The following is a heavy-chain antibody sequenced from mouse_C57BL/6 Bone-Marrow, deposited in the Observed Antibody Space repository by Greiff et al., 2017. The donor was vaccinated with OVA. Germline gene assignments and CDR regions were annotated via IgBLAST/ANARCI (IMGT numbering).Heavy chain of an antibody. CDR1: GYTFTSYW. D-gene: IGHD4-1*02. V-gene: IGHV1-7*01. J-gene: IGHJ1*03. CDR3: ARHNWDVCGYFEV. Sequence: VKLQESGAELAKPGASVKLSCKASGYTFTSYWMHWVKQRPGQGLEWIGDINPSSGYTKYNQKFKDKATLTADKSSSTAYMQLSSLTYEDSAVYYCARHNWDVCGYFEVWGTGTTVTVSS. CDR2: INPSSGYT.